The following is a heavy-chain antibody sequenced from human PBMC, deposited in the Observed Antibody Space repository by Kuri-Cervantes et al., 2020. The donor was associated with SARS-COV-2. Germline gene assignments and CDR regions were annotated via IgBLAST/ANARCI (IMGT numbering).Heavy chain of an antibody. V-gene: IGHV3-30*02. CDR3: AKDLVGGVHPFDY. D-gene: IGHD2-8*01. J-gene: IGHJ4*02. CDR2: IRYDGGNK. Sequence: LSLTCAASGFTFSSYGMHWVRQAPGKGLEWVAVIRYDGGNKYYADSVKGRFTISRDNSKNTLYLQMNSLRAEDTAVYYCAKDLVGGVHPFDYWGQGTLVTVSS. CDR1: GFTFSSYG.